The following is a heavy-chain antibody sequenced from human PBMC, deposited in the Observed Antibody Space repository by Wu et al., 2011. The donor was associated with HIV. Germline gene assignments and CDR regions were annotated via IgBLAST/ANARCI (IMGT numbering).Heavy chain of an antibody. D-gene: IGHD3-10*01. Sequence: QVQLVQSGAEVKKPGASVKVSCKASGHTFTNYYMHWVRQAPGQGLEWMGIINPSGSSTTYAQKFQGRVTMTGDTSTSTVYMELSSLRFEDTAVYYCARGGNYGHWYFDLWGRGTLVTVSS. CDR3: ARGGNYGHWYFDL. J-gene: IGHJ2*01. CDR2: INPSGSST. V-gene: IGHV1-46*01. CDR1: GHTFTNYY.